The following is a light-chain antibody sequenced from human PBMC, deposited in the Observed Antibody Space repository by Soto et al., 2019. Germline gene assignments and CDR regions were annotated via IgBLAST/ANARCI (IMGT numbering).Light chain of an antibody. CDR2: GAS. Sequence: EIVLTQSPGTLSLSPGERATLSCRASQSVSSSYLAWYQQKPGQAPRLLIYGASSRATGIPDRFSSSGSGTDFTLTISRLEPEDFAVYYCQQYGSSPGTFGQGTRWISN. CDR3: QQYGSSPGT. V-gene: IGKV3-20*01. J-gene: IGKJ1*01. CDR1: QSVSSSY.